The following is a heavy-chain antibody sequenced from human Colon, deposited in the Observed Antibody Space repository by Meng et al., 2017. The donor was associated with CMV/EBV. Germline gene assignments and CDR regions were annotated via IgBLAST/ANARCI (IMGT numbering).Heavy chain of an antibody. CDR1: GFTFDDYA. CDR2: ITWNSGRT. Sequence: GGSLRLSCAASGFTFDDYAMHWVRQAPGKGLEWVSSITWNSGRTGYVDSVEGRFTISRDNAKNSLYLQMNTLSAEDTAVYFCARIFFCSTNNCYSGLDYFDSWGQGTLVTVSS. J-gene: IGHJ4*02. D-gene: IGHD2-21*01. CDR3: ARIFFCSTNNCYSGLDYFDS. V-gene: IGHV3-9*01.